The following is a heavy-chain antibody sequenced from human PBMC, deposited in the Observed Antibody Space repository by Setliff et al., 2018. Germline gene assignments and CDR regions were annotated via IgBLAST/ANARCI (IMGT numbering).Heavy chain of an antibody. CDR1: GFTFNKYW. Sequence: GGSLRLSCAASGFTFNKYWMTWVRQTPGKGLEWVANINQDGSGKYYVDSVKGRFTVSRDLSMNTVFLQMDSLRAEDTAVYYCGRDDDSTSHYSILNFWGQGTMVTVSS. CDR3: GRDDDSTSHYSILNF. J-gene: IGHJ3*01. D-gene: IGHD3-22*01. CDR2: INQDGSGK. V-gene: IGHV3-7*01.